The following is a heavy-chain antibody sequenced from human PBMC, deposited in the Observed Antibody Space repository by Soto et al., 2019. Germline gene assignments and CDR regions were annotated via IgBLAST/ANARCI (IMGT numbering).Heavy chain of an antibody. Sequence: PSETLSLTCTVSGGSISYYYWSWIRQPPGKGLEWIGYIYNSGTTNYNPSLKSRVTMSADTSKNQFSLKLSSVGAEDTAVYYCARHAALYNWFDPWGQGTLVTVSS. CDR1: GGSISYYY. D-gene: IGHD3-10*01. J-gene: IGHJ5*02. V-gene: IGHV4-59*08. CDR3: ARHAALYNWFDP. CDR2: IYNSGTT.